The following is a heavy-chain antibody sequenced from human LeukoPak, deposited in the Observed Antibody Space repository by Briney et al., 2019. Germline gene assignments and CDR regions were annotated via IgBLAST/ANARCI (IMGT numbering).Heavy chain of an antibody. CDR3: ARDGHYYYYMDV. Sequence: GGSLRLSCAASGFTFSSYWMHWVRQAPGKGLVWFSRINSDGSSTSYADSVKGRFTISRDNAKNTLYLQMNSLRAEDTAVYYCARDGHYYYYMDVWGKGTTVTISS. V-gene: IGHV3-74*01. J-gene: IGHJ6*03. CDR2: INSDGSST. CDR1: GFTFSSYW.